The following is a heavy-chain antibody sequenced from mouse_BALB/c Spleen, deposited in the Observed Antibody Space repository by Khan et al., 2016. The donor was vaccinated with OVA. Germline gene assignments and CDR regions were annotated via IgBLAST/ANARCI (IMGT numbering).Heavy chain of an antibody. CDR2: INTYTGEP. CDR3: ARSNGNYWFAY. Sequence: QIQLVQSGPELKKPGETVKISCKASGYTFTNYGMNWVKQAPGKGLKWMGWINTYTGEPTYADDFKGRFAFSLETSASTAYLQINNLKNEDTGTXFCARSNGNYWFAYWGQGTLVTVSA. V-gene: IGHV9-3-1*01. J-gene: IGHJ3*01. D-gene: IGHD2-1*01. CDR1: GYTFTNYG.